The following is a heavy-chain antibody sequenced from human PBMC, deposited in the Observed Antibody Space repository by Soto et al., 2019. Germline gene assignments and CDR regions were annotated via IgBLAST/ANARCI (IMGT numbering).Heavy chain of an antibody. CDR3: ARDPGYFYGLDV. CDR1: GDSVSSNRAA. V-gene: IGHV6-1*01. J-gene: IGHJ6*02. CDR2: TYYRSKLLN. Sequence: PSQTLSLTCAISGDSVSSNRAASNWIRQSPSRGLEWLGRTYYRSKLLNEYAVSVKSRLTVNPDTFKNHFSLQLTSVTPEDTAVYYCARDPGYFYGLDVWAQGTTVTVSS.